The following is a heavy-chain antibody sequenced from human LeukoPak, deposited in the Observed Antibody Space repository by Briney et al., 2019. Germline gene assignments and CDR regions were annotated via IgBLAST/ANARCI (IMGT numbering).Heavy chain of an antibody. CDR2: TNPNSGDT. CDR3: ARDYCSSTSCLFDY. CDR1: GYTFTGYH. V-gene: IGHV1-2*06. J-gene: IGHJ4*02. Sequence: ASVKVSCKASGYTFTGYHMHWVRQAPGQGLEWMGRTNPNSGDTNYAQKFQGRVTMTRDTSISTAYMELSRLRSDDTAVYYCARDYCSSTSCLFDYWGQGPRSPSP. D-gene: IGHD2-2*01.